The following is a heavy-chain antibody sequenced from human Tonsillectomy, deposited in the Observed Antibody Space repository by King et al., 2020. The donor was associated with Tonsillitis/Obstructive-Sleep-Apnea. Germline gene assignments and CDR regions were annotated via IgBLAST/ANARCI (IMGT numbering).Heavy chain of an antibody. V-gene: IGHV3-15*01. CDR1: GFTFTNAW. Sequence: VQLVESGGGLVKPGGSLRLSCAASGFTFTNAWMSWVRQAPGKGLEWVGRIKSKTDGGTTDYAAPVKGRFTMSRDNAKNSLYLQMNSLRAEDTAVYYCARGGAAADARNYYYGMDVWGQGTTVTVSS. CDR3: ARGGAAADARNYYYGMDV. CDR2: IKSKTDGGTT. J-gene: IGHJ6*02. D-gene: IGHD6-13*01.